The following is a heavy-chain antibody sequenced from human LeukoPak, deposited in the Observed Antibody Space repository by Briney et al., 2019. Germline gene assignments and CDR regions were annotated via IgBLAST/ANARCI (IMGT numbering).Heavy chain of an antibody. V-gene: IGHV4-4*07. CDR2: IYTSGST. D-gene: IGHD3-22*01. CDR1: GASISSYY. CDR3: ARESSGYYTHDAFDI. Sequence: SETLSLTCTVSGASISSYYWSWIRQPAGKGLEWIGRIYTSGSTNYNPSLKSRVTMSADTSMNQFSLRLTSVTAADTALYYCARESSGYYTHDAFDIWGQGTMVTVSS. J-gene: IGHJ3*02.